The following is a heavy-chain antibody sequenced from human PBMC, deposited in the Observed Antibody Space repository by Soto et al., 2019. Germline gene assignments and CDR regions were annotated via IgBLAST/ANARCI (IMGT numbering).Heavy chain of an antibody. V-gene: IGHV4-4*02. D-gene: IGHD6-13*01. Sequence: PSETLSLTCAVSGGSISTSNWWSWVRQPPGKGLEWIGEVYRTGSTNYNPSLESRVIVSVDKSKNQFSLKLTSVTAADTAVYYCARARATIAAAAVFDCWGQGTLVTVS. J-gene: IGHJ4*02. CDR3: ARARATIAAAAVFDC. CDR2: VYRTGST. CDR1: GGSISTSNW.